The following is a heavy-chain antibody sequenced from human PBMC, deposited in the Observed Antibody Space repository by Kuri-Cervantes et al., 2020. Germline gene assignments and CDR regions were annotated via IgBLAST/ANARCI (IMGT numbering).Heavy chain of an antibody. J-gene: IGHJ6*02. Sequence: LRLSCTVSGGSISSYYWSWIRQHPGKGLEWIGYIYYSGSTYYNPSLKSRVTISVDTSKNQFSLKLSSVTAADTAVYYCARDRGIVVPDYYYYGMDVWGQGTTVTVSS. CDR2: IYYSGST. CDR3: ARDRGIVVPDYYYYGMDV. V-gene: IGHV4-31*03. D-gene: IGHD2-15*01. CDR1: GGSISSYY.